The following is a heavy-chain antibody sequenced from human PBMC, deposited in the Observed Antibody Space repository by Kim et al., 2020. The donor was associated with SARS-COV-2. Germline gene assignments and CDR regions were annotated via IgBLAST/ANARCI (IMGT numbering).Heavy chain of an antibody. Sequence: ASVKVSCKASGYTFTSYAMHWVRQAPGQRLEWMGWINAANGNTKYSQKFQGRVTITRDTSASTAYMELSSLRSEDTAVYYCSRVPNLLVATTRGLFDPWGQGTLGTVSS. V-gene: IGHV1-3*01. CDR3: SRVPNLLVATTRGLFDP. J-gene: IGHJ5*02. CDR1: GYTFTSYA. CDR2: INAANGNT. D-gene: IGHD5-12*01.